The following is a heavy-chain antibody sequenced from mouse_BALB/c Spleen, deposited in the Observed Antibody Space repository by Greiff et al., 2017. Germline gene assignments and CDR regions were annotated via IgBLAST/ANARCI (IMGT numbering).Heavy chain of an antibody. V-gene: IGHV1-15*01. Sequence: VKLMESGAELVRPGASVTLSCKASGYTFTDYEMHWVKQTPVHGLEWIGAIDPETGGTAYNQKFKGKATLTADKSSSTAYMELRSLTSEDSAVYYCTRRELGRFAYWGQGTLVTVSA. CDR3: TRRELGRFAY. CDR1: GYTFTDYE. CDR2: IDPETGGT. D-gene: IGHD4-1*01. J-gene: IGHJ3*01.